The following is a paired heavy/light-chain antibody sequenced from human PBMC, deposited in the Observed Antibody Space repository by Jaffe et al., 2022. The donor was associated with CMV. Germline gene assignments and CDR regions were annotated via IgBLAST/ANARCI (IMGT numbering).Heavy chain of an antibody. V-gene: IGHV4-39*01. D-gene: IGHD3-10*01. CDR3: ARPGSYGDYWYFDL. J-gene: IGHJ2*01. Sequence: QLQLQESGPGLVKPSETLSLTCTVSSGSISSGTYYWGWIRQPPGKGLEWIGSVYYSGTTYYNPSLKGRVIISVDTSKNQFSLKLSSVTAADTAVYYCARPGSYGDYWYFDLWGRGTLVIVSS. CDR1: SGSISSGTYY. CDR2: VYYSGTT.
Light chain of an antibody. Sequence: DIVMTQSPDSLAVSLGERATINCKSSQSVLYSSNNKNYLAWYQQKPGQPPKLLFYWASTRESGVPDRFSGSGSGTDFTLTISSLQAEDVAVYYCQQYYTTPGMFTFGPGTKV. J-gene: IGKJ3*01. CDR2: WAS. V-gene: IGKV4-1*01. CDR3: QQYYTTPGMFT. CDR1: QSVLYSSNNKNY.